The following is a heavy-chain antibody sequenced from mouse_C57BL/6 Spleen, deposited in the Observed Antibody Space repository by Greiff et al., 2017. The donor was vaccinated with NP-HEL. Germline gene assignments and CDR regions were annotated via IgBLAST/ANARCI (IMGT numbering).Heavy chain of an antibody. CDR3: ARRELRLPFAD. CDR1: GYTFTSYW. J-gene: IGHJ3*01. CDR2: IYPGSGST. V-gene: IGHV1-55*01. Sequence: QLQQPGAELVKPGASVKMSCKASGYTFTSYWITWVKQRPGQGLEWIGDIYPGSGSTNYTEKFKSKATLTVDTSSSTACMQRSSLTSEDSAVYYCARRELRLPFADWGQGTLVTVSA. D-gene: IGHD3-2*02.